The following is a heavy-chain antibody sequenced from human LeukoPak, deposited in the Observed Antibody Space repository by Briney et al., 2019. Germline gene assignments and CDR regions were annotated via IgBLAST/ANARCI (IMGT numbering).Heavy chain of an antibody. V-gene: IGHV3-30*18. CDR1: GFTFSNYG. D-gene: IGHD2-15*01. CDR2: ISSDETNI. J-gene: IGHJ5*02. CDR3: AKDPYRVVFATGNYLDP. Sequence: AGGSLRLSCATSGFTFSNYGTHWVRQAPGKGLEWVAVISSDETNIRYGDSVKGRFTVSRDNAKNTLYLQMNSLRAEDTAVYYCAKDPYRVVFATGNYLDPWGQGTLVTVSS.